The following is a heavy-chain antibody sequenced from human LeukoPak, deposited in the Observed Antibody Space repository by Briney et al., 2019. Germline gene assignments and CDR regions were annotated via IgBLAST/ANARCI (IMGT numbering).Heavy chain of an antibody. CDR2: IQYDGNYQ. V-gene: IGHV3-30*02. CDR3: AELGITMIGGV. D-gene: IGHD3-10*02. Sequence: GGSLRLSCAASGFTFSTFGMHWVRQAPGKGLQWVAFIQYDGNYQQYADFVKGRFTISRDNAKNSLYLQMNSLRAEDTAVYYCAELGITMIGGVWGKGTTVTISS. J-gene: IGHJ6*04. CDR1: GFTFSTFG.